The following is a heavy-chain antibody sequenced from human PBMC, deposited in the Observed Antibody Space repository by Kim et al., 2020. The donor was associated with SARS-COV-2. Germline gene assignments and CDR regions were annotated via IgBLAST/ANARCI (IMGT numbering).Heavy chain of an antibody. J-gene: IGHJ4*02. V-gene: IGHV1-2*02. D-gene: IGHD5-12*01. CDR2: INPNSGGT. CDR3: ARDDLPNISGYDLVQFDY. CDR1: GYTFTGYY. Sequence: ASVKVSCKASGYTFTGYYMHWVRQAPGQGLEWMGWINPNSGGTNYAQKFQGRVTMTRDTSISTAYMELSRLRSDDTAVYYCARDDLPNISGYDLVQFDYWGQGTLVTVSS.